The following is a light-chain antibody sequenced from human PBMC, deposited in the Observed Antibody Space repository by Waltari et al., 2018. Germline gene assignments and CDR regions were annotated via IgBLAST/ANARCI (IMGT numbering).Light chain of an antibody. Sequence: QSALTQPASVSGSPGQSITISCTGTSSDVGYYNYVACYQQHPGKSPKLMIFEVSNRPSGFSTRFSGSKSGSTASLTIAGLQSEDEAEYYCSSFTRSNSYVFGTGTEVIVL. V-gene: IGLV2-14*01. J-gene: IGLJ1*01. CDR3: SSFTRSNSYV. CDR1: SSDVGYYNY. CDR2: EVS.